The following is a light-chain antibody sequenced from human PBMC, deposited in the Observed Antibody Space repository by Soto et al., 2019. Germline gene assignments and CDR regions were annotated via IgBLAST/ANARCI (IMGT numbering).Light chain of an antibody. Sequence: DIQMTQSPSTLSASVGDSVTITCRASENINNWLAWYQQRPGKAPNLVIYDSSSLESVVPSRFSGSGSVTEFTLTINSLQPADFAMYYSQPYKAYPFTFGQGTNVEIK. J-gene: IGKJ1*01. CDR2: DSS. CDR3: QPYKAYPFT. CDR1: ENINNW. V-gene: IGKV1-5*01.